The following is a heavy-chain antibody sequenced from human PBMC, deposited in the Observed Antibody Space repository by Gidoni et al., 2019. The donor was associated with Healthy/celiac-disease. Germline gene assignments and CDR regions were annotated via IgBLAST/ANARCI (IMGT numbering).Heavy chain of an antibody. CDR3: AKDRVVVPAAIGGWFDP. J-gene: IGHJ5*02. CDR2: ISGSGGST. D-gene: IGHD2-2*01. CDR1: GFTFSSNA. V-gene: IGHV3-23*01. Sequence: EVQLLESGGGLVQPGGSLRLSCAASGFTFSSNAMSWGRQAPGKGLEWVSAISGSGGSTYYADSVKGRFTISRDNSKNTLYLQMNSLRAEDTAVYYCAKDRVVVPAAIGGWFDPWGQGTLVTVSS.